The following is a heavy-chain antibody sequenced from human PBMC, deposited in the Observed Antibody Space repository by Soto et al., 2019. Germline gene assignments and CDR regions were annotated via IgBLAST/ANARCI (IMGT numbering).Heavy chain of an antibody. Sequence: QVQLVESGGGVVQPGRSLRLSCAASGFTFSGYGMHWVRQAPGKGLEWVAVIWYDGSNKYYADSVKGRFTISRDNSKNTLYLQLNSLRAEDTAVYYCARDNSSSWYGQTNRFDPWGQGTLVTVSS. J-gene: IGHJ5*02. V-gene: IGHV3-33*01. CDR2: IWYDGSNK. CDR3: ARDNSSSWYGQTNRFDP. CDR1: GFTFSGYG. D-gene: IGHD6-13*01.